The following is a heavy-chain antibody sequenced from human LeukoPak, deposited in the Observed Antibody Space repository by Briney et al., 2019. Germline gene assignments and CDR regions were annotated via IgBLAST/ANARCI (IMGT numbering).Heavy chain of an antibody. CDR3: ASGSYGKSVHFDY. CDR2: INHSGST. J-gene: IGHJ4*02. D-gene: IGHD5-18*01. CDR1: GGSFSGYY. Sequence: PETLSLTRAVYGGSFSGYYWSWIRQPPGKGLEWIGEINHSGSTNYNPSLKSRVTISVDTSKNQFTLKLSSVTAADTAVYYCASGSYGKSVHFDYWGQGTLVTVSS. V-gene: IGHV4-34*01.